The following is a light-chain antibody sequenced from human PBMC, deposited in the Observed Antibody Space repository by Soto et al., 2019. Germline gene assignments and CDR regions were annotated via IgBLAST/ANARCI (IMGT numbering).Light chain of an antibody. CDR2: AAY. V-gene: IGKV1-39*01. CDR3: KQSYSTPIT. J-gene: IGKJ5*01. Sequence: IQMTQSPSTLSASVGDRVTITCRASQSISPWLAWYQQKPGKAHKLLIYAAYSLQSGVQSRFSGSGSGTDFTLTIRSLQPEDFATYYCKQSYSTPITFGQGTRLEIK. CDR1: QSISPW.